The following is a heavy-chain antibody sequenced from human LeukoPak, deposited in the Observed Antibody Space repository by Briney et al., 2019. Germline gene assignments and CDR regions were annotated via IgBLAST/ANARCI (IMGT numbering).Heavy chain of an antibody. CDR2: ISYDGSNK. V-gene: IGHV3-30-3*01. J-gene: IGHJ4*02. CDR3: ARVLFGRFGELYHSDY. CDR1: GFTFSSYA. D-gene: IGHD3-10*01. Sequence: GGSLRLSCAASGFTFSSYAMHWVRQAPGKGLEWVAVISYDGSNKYYADSVKGRFTISRDNSKNTLYLQMNSLRAEDTAVYYCARVLFGRFGELYHSDYWGQGTLVTVSS.